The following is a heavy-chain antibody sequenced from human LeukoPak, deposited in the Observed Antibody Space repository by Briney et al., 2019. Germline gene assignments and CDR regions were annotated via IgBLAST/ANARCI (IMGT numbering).Heavy chain of an antibody. CDR3: ARGGPVPFDY. Sequence: GGSVKDSCKASGYTFTSYDIHWVRPATGQGREWMGWMNPNSGNTGFAHKFQGGVTMTRNTSISTAYMELSSLRSEDTAVYYCARGGPVPFDYWGQGTLVTVSS. D-gene: IGHD6-19*01. CDR2: MNPNSGNT. V-gene: IGHV1-8*01. CDR1: GYTFTSYD. J-gene: IGHJ4*01.